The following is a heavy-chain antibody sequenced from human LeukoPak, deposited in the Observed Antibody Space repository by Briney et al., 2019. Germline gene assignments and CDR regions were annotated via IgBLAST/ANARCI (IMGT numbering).Heavy chain of an antibody. CDR1: GYTFNSYA. V-gene: IGHV1-3*01. J-gene: IGHJ5*02. CDR3: ARDSVLLWFGEHNWFDP. CDR2: INAGNGNT. D-gene: IGHD3-10*01. Sequence: ASVKVSCKASGYTFNSYAMHCVRQAPGQRLEWMGWINAGNGNTKYSQKFQGRVTITRDTSASTAYMELSSLRSEDTAVYYCARDSVLLWFGEHNWFDPWGQGTLVTVSS.